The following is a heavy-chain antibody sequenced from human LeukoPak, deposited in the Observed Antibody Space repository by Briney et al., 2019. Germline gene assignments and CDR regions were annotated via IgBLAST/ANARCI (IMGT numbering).Heavy chain of an antibody. CDR2: IYRRGRT. CDR3: ARTPMYCSGDDCYSGLFDF. V-gene: IGHV4-38-2*02. J-gene: IGHJ4*02. D-gene: IGHD2-15*01. CDR1: GYSISTGFY. Sequence: SETLSLTCTVSGYSISTGFYWGWIRQSPGKGLEGIGAIYRRGRTFSNPSLKSRVLMSTDTSKNQFSLKLTSVTAADTAVYFCARTPMYCSGDDCYSGLFDFWGQGTLVTVSS.